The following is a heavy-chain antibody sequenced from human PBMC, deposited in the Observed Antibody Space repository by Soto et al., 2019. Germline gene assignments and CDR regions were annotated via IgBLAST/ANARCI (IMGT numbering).Heavy chain of an antibody. D-gene: IGHD6-13*01. CDR3: ARDGVAPGLYFDH. Sequence: GGSLRLSCAASGFTFGDYWMNWVRQTPGKRLEWVASIKYDGREKNYVDSVKGRFTISRDNAKNSVYLQMASLRAEDTAVYYCARDGVAPGLYFDHWGQGTPV. CDR2: IKYDGREK. J-gene: IGHJ4*02. CDR1: GFTFGDYW. V-gene: IGHV3-7*05.